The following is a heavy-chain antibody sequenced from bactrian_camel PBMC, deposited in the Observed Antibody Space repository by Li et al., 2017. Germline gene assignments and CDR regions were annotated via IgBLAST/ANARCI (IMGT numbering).Heavy chain of an antibody. CDR3: AAQALDLWYRGKFKY. Sequence: HVQLVESGGGSVQAGESLRLSCAASGFTSSTMCVAWFRQAPGKEREGAASIDTGLDNTDYGDSVKGRFTISQDVAKKTLYLELNNLEPEDTAMYYCAAQALDLWYRGKFKYWGQGTQVTVS. D-gene: IGHD6*01. J-gene: IGHJ4*01. CDR2: IDTGLDNT. CDR1: GFTSSTMC. V-gene: IGHV3S1*01.